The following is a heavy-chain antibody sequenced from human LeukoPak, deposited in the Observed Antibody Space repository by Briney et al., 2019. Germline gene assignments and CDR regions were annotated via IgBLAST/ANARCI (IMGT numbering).Heavy chain of an antibody. V-gene: IGHV4-39*02. Sequence: SETLSLTCTVSGGSISSSNYYWGWIRQPPGKGLEWIGNIYYSGSTYYNPSLKSRVTISLDTSKNQFSLKLSSVTAADTAVYYCARDILTGYTDYWGQGTLVTVSS. CDR1: GGSISSSNYY. D-gene: IGHD3-9*01. CDR3: ARDILTGYTDY. J-gene: IGHJ4*02. CDR2: IYYSGST.